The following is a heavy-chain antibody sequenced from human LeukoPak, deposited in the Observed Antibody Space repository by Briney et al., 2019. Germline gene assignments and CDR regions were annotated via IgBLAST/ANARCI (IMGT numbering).Heavy chain of an antibody. V-gene: IGHV3-30*18. CDR2: ISYDGSNK. CDR3: AKDLRYGSGMDV. CDR1: GFTFSSYG. D-gene: IGHD3-10*01. J-gene: IGHJ6*02. Sequence: PGGSLRPSCAASGFTFSSYGMHWVRQAPGKGLEWVAVISYDGSNKYYADSVKGRFTISRDNSKNTLYLQMNSLRAEVTAVYYCAKDLRYGSGMDVWGQGTTVTVSS.